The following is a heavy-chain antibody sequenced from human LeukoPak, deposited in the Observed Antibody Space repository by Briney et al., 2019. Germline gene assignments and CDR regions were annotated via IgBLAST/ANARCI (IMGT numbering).Heavy chain of an antibody. Sequence: GASVKVSCTASGYTFTSYYMHWVRQAPGQGLEWMGIINPSGGSTSYAQKFQGRVTMTRDTSTSTVYMELSSLRSEDTAVYYCARLGEGIAVAGMGDYWGQGTLVTVSS. V-gene: IGHV1-46*01. CDR1: GYTFTSYY. CDR3: ARLGEGIAVAGMGDY. J-gene: IGHJ4*02. CDR2: INPSGGST. D-gene: IGHD6-19*01.